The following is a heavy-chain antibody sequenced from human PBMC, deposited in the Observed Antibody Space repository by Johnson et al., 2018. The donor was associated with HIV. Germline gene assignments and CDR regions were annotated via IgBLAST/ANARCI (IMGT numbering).Heavy chain of an antibody. CDR1: GFTFSSYW. Sequence: VQLVESGGGVERPGGSLRLSCAASGFTFSSYWMHWVRQAPGKGLVWVSRINSDGSSTSYADSVKGRFTISRDNSKNTLYLQMNSLRAEDTAVYYCAKDPRAVGATRGDAFDIWGQGTMVTVSS. D-gene: IGHD1-26*01. CDR2: INSDGSST. J-gene: IGHJ3*02. V-gene: IGHV3-74*01. CDR3: AKDPRAVGATRGDAFDI.